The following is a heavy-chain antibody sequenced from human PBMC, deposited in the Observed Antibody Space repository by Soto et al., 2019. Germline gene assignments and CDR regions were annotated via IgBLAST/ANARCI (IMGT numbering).Heavy chain of an antibody. J-gene: IGHJ5*02. D-gene: IGHD1-26*01. CDR1: GYTFTSYG. V-gene: IGHV1-18*01. CDR3: ARDGLVGGSYSWFDL. Sequence: ASVKVSCKASGYTFTSYGISWVRQAPGQGLEWMGWISAYNGNTNYAQKLQGRVTMTTDTSTSTAYMELRSLRSDDTAVYYCARDGLVGGSYSWFDLWGQGTWVTVSS. CDR2: ISAYNGNT.